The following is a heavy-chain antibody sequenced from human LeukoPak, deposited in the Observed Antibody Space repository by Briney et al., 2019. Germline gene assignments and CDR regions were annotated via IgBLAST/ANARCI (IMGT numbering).Heavy chain of an antibody. Sequence: KTSETLSLTCAVSGGSISSSYWWSWIRQPPGKGLQWIGYIYYSGGTTYNPSLKSRVTISVDTSKNQFSLRLSSVTAADTAIYYCARVSDSGYSYFDYWGQGTLVTVSS. D-gene: IGHD5-12*01. J-gene: IGHJ4*02. CDR3: ARVSDSGYSYFDY. CDR2: IYYSGGT. CDR1: GGSISSSYW. V-gene: IGHV4-59*12.